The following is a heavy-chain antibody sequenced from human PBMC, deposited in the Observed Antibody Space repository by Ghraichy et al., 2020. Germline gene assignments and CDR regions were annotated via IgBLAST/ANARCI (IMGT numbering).Heavy chain of an antibody. Sequence: LSLTCAASGFTFSTYVMSWVRQAPGKGLEWVSVISGSGGSTYYADSVKGRFTISRDNSKNTLYLQMNSLRAEDTAVYYCAKDGRGLTGYYLDLDCWGQGTQVTVSS. CDR3: AKDGRGLTGYYLDLDC. CDR2: ISGSGGST. D-gene: IGHD3-9*01. V-gene: IGHV3-23*01. J-gene: IGHJ4*02. CDR1: GFTFSTYV.